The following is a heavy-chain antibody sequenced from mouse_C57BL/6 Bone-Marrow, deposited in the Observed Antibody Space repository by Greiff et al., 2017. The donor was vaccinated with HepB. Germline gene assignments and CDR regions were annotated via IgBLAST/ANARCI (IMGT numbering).Heavy chain of an antibody. CDR3: ASQYDYGSSLEPWFAY. CDR1: GYSITSDY. CDR2: ISYSGST. Sequence: EVQGVESGPGLAKPSQTLSLTCSVTGYSITSDYWNWIRKFPGNKLEYMGYISYSGSTYYNPSLKSRISITRDTSKNQYYLQLNSVTTEDTATYYCASQYDYGSSLEPWFAYWGQGTLVTVSA. J-gene: IGHJ3*01. V-gene: IGHV3-8*01. D-gene: IGHD1-1*01.